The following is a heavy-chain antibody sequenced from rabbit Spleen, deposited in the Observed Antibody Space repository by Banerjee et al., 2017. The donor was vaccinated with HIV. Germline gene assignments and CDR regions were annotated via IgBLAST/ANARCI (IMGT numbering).Heavy chain of an antibody. J-gene: IGHJ6*01. CDR2: IYTGSSGGP. Sequence: QEQLEESGGDLVKPEGALTVTCTASGHAFRSSYYMCWGHQEPGRGLEWIACIYTGSSGGPYYPSCAKGRITNSKTLSNPVILQMTRLPAAVPAVYFCASFVAAYVVAAYSGHAYFLWGPRARVPV. V-gene: IGHV1S45*01. CDR3: ASFVAAYVVAAYSGHAYFL. D-gene: IGHD6-1*01. CDR1: GHAFRSSYY.